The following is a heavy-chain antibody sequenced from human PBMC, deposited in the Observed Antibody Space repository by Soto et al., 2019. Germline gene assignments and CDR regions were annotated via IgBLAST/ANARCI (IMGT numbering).Heavy chain of an antibody. V-gene: IGHV3-66*01. Sequence: GGSLRLSCAASGFTVSSNYMSWVRQAPGKGLEWVSVIYSGGSTYYADSVKGRFTISRHNSKNTLYLQMNSLRAEDTAVYYCARVYYDSSGYYVGWSFDLWGRGTLVTVSS. CDR2: IYSGGST. CDR3: ARVYYDSSGYYVGWSFDL. CDR1: GFTVSSNY. D-gene: IGHD3-22*01. J-gene: IGHJ2*01.